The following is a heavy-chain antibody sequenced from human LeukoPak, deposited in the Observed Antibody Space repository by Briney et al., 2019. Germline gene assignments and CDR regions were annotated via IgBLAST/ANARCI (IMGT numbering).Heavy chain of an antibody. CDR3: ARTYSGSYWVAFDY. CDR2: INSDGSST. CDR1: GFTFSSYW. Sequence: PGGSLRLSCAASGFTFSSYWMHWVRQAPGKGLVWVSRINSDGSSTSYADSVKGRFTISRDNAKNTLYLQMNSLRAEDTAVYYCARTYSGSYWVAFDYWGQGTLVTVSS. D-gene: IGHD1-26*01. J-gene: IGHJ4*02. V-gene: IGHV3-74*01.